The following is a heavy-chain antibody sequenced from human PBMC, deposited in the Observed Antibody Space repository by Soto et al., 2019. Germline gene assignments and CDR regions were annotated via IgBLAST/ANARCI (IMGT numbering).Heavy chain of an antibody. J-gene: IGHJ4*02. V-gene: IGHV1-69*13. Sequence: ASVKVSCKASGGTFSSYRINWVRQAPGQGLEWVGGIVPIYRTADYAQKFQGRVTITADESARTSYMELHSLKSQDTAVYYCVRDSGAKLSSSWGQGTLVTVSS. CDR2: IVPIYRTA. CDR1: GGTFSSYR. D-gene: IGHD6-13*01. CDR3: VRDSGAKLSSS.